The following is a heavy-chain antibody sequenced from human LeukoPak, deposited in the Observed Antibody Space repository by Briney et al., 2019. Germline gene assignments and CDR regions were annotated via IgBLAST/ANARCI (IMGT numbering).Heavy chain of an antibody. CDR2: ITTSDGNT. Sequence: QPGGSLRLSCAASGFTFSSYTMSWVRQAPGKGLEWVPTITTSDGNTYYADSVKGRYTVSRDNSKNTLFLQMNSLRAEDTAVYYCAKDGGLWVSAHWGDSWGRGTLVTVSS. CDR3: AKDGGLWVSAHWGDS. V-gene: IGHV3-23*01. D-gene: IGHD7-27*01. CDR1: GFTFSSYT. J-gene: IGHJ4*02.